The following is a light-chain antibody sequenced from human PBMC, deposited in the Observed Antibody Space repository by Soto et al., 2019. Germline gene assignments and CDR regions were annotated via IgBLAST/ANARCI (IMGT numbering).Light chain of an antibody. CDR3: SSYTSTSTYG. J-gene: IGLJ1*01. V-gene: IGLV2-14*01. CDR2: DVI. CDR1: SDDVGDYNY. Sequence: QSVLTQPASVSGSPGQSITISCTGTSDDVGDYNYVSWSQQHPGKAPKLMIYDVINRPSGVSNRFSGSKSGNTASLTISWLQAEDEADYYCSSYTSTSTYGFGTGTKVTVL.